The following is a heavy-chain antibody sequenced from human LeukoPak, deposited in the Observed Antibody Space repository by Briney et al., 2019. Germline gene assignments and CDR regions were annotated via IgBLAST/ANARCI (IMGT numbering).Heavy chain of an antibody. Sequence: PWGSLTLSCSASGFTFSSYCMSWLRQAPGKGLEWVANINQDGSEKYYVYSVNGRFTISGSNAENSLYLHMNSLRDADMAVYYCARDGYGYYLRDAFDIWGQGTMVTVSS. V-gene: IGHV3-7*01. CDR2: INQDGSEK. CDR1: GFTFSSYC. J-gene: IGHJ3*02. CDR3: ARDGYGYYLRDAFDI. D-gene: IGHD3-3*01.